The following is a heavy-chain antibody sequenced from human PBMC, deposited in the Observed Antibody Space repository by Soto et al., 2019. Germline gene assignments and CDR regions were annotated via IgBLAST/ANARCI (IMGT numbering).Heavy chain of an antibody. Sequence: VQLLDSGGGLVQPGGSLRLSCAASRFTFSSYAMGWVRQAPGKGLEWVSGISSTGGTADYADSVKGRFTISRDNSRNQMNLQMRSLRADDTAIYYCVKDRWNVAAAEVFDSWGQGTLATVSS. CDR3: VKDRWNVAAAEVFDS. D-gene: IGHD6-13*01. CDR2: ISSTGGTA. V-gene: IGHV3-23*01. CDR1: RFTFSSYA. J-gene: IGHJ4*02.